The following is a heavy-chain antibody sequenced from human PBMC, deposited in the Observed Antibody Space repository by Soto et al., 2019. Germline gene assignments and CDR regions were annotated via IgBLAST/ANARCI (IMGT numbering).Heavy chain of an antibody. V-gene: IGHV1-69*02. D-gene: IGHD2-21*02. J-gene: IGHJ6*02. CDR1: GSTFSSYT. CDR3: ARRRYCGADSYSKYYYGMDV. CDR2: MIPVLGVT. Sequence: QVHLVQSGAEVKKPGSSVKVSCQASGSTFSSYTVSWVRQAPGQGLEWMGRMIPVLGVTNYAPKFKGKVTITADKSKTTAYMELSSLSSGDTAVYYCARRRYCGADSYSKYYYGMDVWGQGTTVTVSS.